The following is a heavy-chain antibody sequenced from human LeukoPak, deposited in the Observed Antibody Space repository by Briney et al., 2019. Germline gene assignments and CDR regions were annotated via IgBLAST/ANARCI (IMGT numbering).Heavy chain of an antibody. CDR1: GYTFTSYG. D-gene: IGHD6-13*01. Sequence: GASVKVSCKASGYTFTSYGITGVRQAPGQGLEWRGWMSAYNGNTNYAQKLQGRVTMTTDTSASAAYMELRSLRSDDTAVYYCARDSGIAAAGTKGWYLDYWGQGTLVTVSS. CDR3: ARDSGIAAAGTKGWYLDY. V-gene: IGHV1-18*01. CDR2: MSAYNGNT. J-gene: IGHJ4*02.